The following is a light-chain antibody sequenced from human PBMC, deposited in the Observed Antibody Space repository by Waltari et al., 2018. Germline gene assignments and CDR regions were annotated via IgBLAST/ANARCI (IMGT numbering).Light chain of an antibody. CDR3: QHYVRLPAT. CDR2: GAS. CDR1: QSVGRS. J-gene: IGKJ1*01. Sequence: IVLTQSPGTLSLSPGERATLSCRASQSVGRSLAWYQRKPGKAPNLLIYGASTRATGIPDRFTGSGSGTDFSLTISSLEPEDFAIYFCQHYVRLPATFGQGTKVEIK. V-gene: IGKV3-20*01.